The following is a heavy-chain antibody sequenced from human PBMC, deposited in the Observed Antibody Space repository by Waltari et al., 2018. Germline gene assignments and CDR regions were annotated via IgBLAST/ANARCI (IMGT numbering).Heavy chain of an antibody. CDR1: GFTFSSYG. J-gene: IGHJ6*03. CDR2: IRYDGRNK. D-gene: IGHD3-9*01. V-gene: IGHV3-30*02. CDR3: AKDGVGGIRYFDWASYYYYYMDV. Sequence: QVQLVESGGGVVQPGGSLRLSCAASGFTFSSYGMHWVRQAPGKGLEWVAFIRYDGRNKYYADSGKGRFTISRDNSKNTLYLQMNSLRAEDTAVYYSAKDGVGGIRYFDWASYYYYYMDVWGKGTTVTVSS.